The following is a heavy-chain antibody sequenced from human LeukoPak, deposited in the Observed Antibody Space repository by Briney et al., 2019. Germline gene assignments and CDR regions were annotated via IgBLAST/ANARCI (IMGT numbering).Heavy chain of an antibody. J-gene: IGHJ6*03. V-gene: IGHV3-30*04. D-gene: IGHD3-16*01. CDR2: ISYDGSNK. CDR3: ARLGGVTYYYYYMDV. Sequence: GGSLRLSCAASGFTFSSYAMHWVRQAPGKGLEWVAVISYDGSNKYYADSVKGRFTISRDNSKNTLYLQMNSLRAEDTAVYYCARLGGVTYYYYYMDVWGKGTTVTISS. CDR1: GFTFSSYA.